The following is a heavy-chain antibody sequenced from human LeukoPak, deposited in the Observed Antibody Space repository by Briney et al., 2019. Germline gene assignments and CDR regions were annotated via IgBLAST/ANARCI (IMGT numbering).Heavy chain of an antibody. CDR1: GYSISSDYY. J-gene: IGHJ3*02. CDR3: AREPKQQPKFIQGYAFDI. Sequence: SETLSLTCGVSGYSISSDYYWCCIRQPPGKGLEWIGSSYHSGSTYYSPSLNSLATISVDTSNNQCSLKLSSVTAEDTAVYSCAREPKQQPKFIQGYAFDIWGQGTMVTVSS. CDR2: SYHSGST. V-gene: IGHV4-38-2*02. D-gene: IGHD6-13*01.